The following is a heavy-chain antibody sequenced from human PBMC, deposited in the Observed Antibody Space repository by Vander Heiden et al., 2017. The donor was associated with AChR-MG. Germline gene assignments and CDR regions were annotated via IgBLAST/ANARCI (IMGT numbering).Heavy chain of an antibody. CDR2: IYTSGST. CDR1: GCPISSYY. D-gene: IGHD3-3*01. Sequence: QVQLQESGPGLVKPSETLSLTCTVSGCPISSYYWSWSRQPAGKGLEWIGRIYTSGSTNYNPSLKSRVTMSVDTSKNQFSLKLSSVTAADTAVYYCARDQGDFWSGYYSAYWGQGTLVTVSS. J-gene: IGHJ4*02. V-gene: IGHV4-4*07. CDR3: ARDQGDFWSGYYSAY.